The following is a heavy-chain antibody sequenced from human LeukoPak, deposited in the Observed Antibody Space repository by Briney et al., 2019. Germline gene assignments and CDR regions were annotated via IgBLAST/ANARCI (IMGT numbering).Heavy chain of an antibody. J-gene: IGHJ4*02. CDR1: GGSFSGYY. CDR2: INHSGGT. V-gene: IGHV4-34*01. CDR3: ARGRYGSSSPRPYYFDY. D-gene: IGHD6-6*01. Sequence: SETLSLTCAVYGGSFSGYYWSWIRQPPGKGLEWIGEINHSGGTNYNPSLKSRVTISVDTSKNQFSLKLSSVTAADTAMYYCARGRYGSSSPRPYYFDYWGQGTLVTVSS.